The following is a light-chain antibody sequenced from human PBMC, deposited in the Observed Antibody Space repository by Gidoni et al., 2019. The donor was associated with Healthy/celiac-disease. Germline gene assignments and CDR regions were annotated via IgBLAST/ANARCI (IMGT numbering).Light chain of an antibody. CDR2: DAS. J-gene: IGKJ2*01. Sequence: EIVLTQSPATLSLSPGERATLSCRASQSVSSYLAWYQQKPGQAPRLLIYDASNRATGIPARFSGSGSGTDFTLTISSLEPEDFAVYYCQQRSNWPPGKYTFXQXTKLEIK. CDR3: QQRSNWPPGKYT. CDR1: QSVSSY. V-gene: IGKV3-11*01.